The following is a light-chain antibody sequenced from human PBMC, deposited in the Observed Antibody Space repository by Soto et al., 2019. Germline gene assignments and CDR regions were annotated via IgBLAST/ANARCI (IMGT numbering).Light chain of an antibody. CDR2: VTN. CDR3: AAWDGSLNGHV. Sequence: QSALTQPPSGSGTPGQGVTISCSGSTSNIGENSVGWFQQLPGTAPKVVIYVTNKRPSGVPDRFSGSKSGTSAYLAISGLQSEDEADYYCAAWDGSLNGHVFGTGTKVTVL. V-gene: IGLV1-44*01. CDR1: TSNIGENS. J-gene: IGLJ1*01.